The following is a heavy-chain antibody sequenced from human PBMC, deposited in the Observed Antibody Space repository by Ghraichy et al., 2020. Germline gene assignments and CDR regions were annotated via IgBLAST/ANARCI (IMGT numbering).Heavy chain of an antibody. CDR2: INQDAREK. Sequence: GGSLRLSCGASGFSFSSHWMSWVRQVPGKAPEWVANINQDAREKYYADSVKGRFTISRDNAKNSLYLQMNSLRVEDTAIYYCTRDGVAPGYYFDAWGQGILVTVFS. D-gene: IGHD1-1*01. CDR1: GFSFSSHW. V-gene: IGHV3-7*01. J-gene: IGHJ4*02. CDR3: TRDGVAPGYYFDA.